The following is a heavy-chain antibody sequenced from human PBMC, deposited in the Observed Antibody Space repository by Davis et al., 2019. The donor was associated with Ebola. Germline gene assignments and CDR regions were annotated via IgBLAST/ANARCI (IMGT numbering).Heavy chain of an antibody. J-gene: IGHJ4*02. D-gene: IGHD4-17*01. Sequence: GESLKISCAASGFTFRSYGMHWVRQAPGKGLEWVALIWYDGSITKYVDSVKGRFTVSRDNSKNTLYLQMNSLRAEDTAVYYCASAYGDFYFDYWGQGTLVTVSS. CDR1: GFTFRSYG. CDR2: IWYDGSIT. V-gene: IGHV3-33*01. CDR3: ASAYGDFYFDY.